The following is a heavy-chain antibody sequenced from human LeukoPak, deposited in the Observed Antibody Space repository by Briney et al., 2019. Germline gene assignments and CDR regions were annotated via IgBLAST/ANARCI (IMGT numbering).Heavy chain of an antibody. CDR3: ARGVDGHGDSDYSYYYGVDA. J-gene: IGHJ6*02. D-gene: IGHD2-15*01. Sequence: GGSLRLSCAASGFTFSRYWMSWVRQAPGKGLEWVANIKQEGGEKYYVDSVKGRFTISRDNAKNSLFLQMNSVRAEDMAVYFCARGVDGHGDSDYSYYYGVDAWGQGTTVTVSS. CDR1: GFTFSRYW. CDR2: IKQEGGEK. V-gene: IGHV3-7*04.